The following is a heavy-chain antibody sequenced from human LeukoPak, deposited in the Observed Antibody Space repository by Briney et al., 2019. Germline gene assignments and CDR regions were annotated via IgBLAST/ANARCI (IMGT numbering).Heavy chain of an antibody. CDR2: INHSGST. J-gene: IGHJ3*02. D-gene: IGHD4-17*01. CDR1: GGSFSGYY. V-gene: IGHV4-34*01. Sequence: SETLSLTCAVYGGSFSGYYWSWICQPPGKGLEWIGEINHSGSTNYNPSLKSRVTISVDTSKNQFSLKLSSVTAADPAVYYCARVRTTVTTKSHSMPMDAFDIWGQGTMVTVSS. CDR3: ARVRTTVTTKSHSMPMDAFDI.